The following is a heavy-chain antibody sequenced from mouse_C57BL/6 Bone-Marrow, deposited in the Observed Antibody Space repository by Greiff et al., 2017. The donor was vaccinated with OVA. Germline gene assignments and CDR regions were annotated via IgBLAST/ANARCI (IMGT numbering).Heavy chain of an antibody. V-gene: IGHV1-69*01. CDR2: IDPSDSYT. CDR1: GYTFTSYW. J-gene: IGHJ2*01. CDR3: ARGGYFDY. Sequence: VQLQQPGAELVMPGASVKLSCKASGYTFTSYWMHWVKQRPGQGLEWIGEIDPSDSYTYYNQKFQGKSTLTVDKSSSTAYMQLSSLTSEDSAVYYCARGGYFDYWGQGTTLTVSS.